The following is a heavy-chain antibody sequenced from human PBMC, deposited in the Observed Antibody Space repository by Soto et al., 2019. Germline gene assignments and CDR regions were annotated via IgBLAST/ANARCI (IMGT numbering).Heavy chain of an antibody. CDR1: GGSVSSGGYY. Sequence: QVQLQESGPGLVMTSQTLSLTCTVSGGSVSSGGYYWNWIRQHPGKGLEWLGYIFDSETAYYNPSLKSRLTISMDTSKNQFSLKVTSVTPADTAVYYCARENFGVVIHDAFDLWGQGTMVTVSS. J-gene: IGHJ3*01. CDR2: IFDSETA. V-gene: IGHV4-31*03. CDR3: ARENFGVVIHDAFDL. D-gene: IGHD3-3*01.